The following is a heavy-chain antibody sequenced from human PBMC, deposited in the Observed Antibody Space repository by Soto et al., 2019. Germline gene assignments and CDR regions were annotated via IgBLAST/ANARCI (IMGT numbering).Heavy chain of an antibody. V-gene: IGHV1-69*13. D-gene: IGHD6-19*01. CDR1: GGTFSSYA. CDR3: ARSEGSIAVAGTTDY. CDR2: IIPIFGTA. Sequence: SVKVSCRASGGTFSSYAISWVRQAPGQGLEWMGGIIPIFGTANYAQKFQGRVTITADESTSTAYMELSSLRSEDTAVYYCARSEGSIAVAGTTDYWGQGTLVTVSS. J-gene: IGHJ4*02.